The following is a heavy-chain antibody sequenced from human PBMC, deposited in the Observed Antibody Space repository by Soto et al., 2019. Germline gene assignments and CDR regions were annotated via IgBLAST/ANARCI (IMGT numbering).Heavy chain of an antibody. Sequence: PSETLSLTCTVSGGSISSSSYYWGWIRQPPGKGLEWIGSIFYSGSTYYNPSLKSRVTISVDTSKNQFSLKLSSVTAADTAVYYCARHLTYCSAGSCYSDFPYYGMDVWGQGTKVTAP. CDR2: IFYSGST. CDR1: GGSISSSSYY. CDR3: ARHLTYCSAGSCYSDFPYYGMDV. V-gene: IGHV4-39*01. D-gene: IGHD2-15*01. J-gene: IGHJ6*02.